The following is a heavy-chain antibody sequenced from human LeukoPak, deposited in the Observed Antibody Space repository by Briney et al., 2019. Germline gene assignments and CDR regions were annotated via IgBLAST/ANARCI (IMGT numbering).Heavy chain of an antibody. D-gene: IGHD6-19*01. V-gene: IGHV4-34*01. Sequence: SETLSLTCAVYGGSFSGYYWSWVRQPPGKGLEWIGEINHSGSTNYNPSLKSRVTISVDTSKNQFSLNLSSVTEADTAVYYRARGRNMAVAVSWFDPWGQGTLVSVSS. CDR2: INHSGST. CDR1: GGSFSGYY. J-gene: IGHJ5*02. CDR3: ARGRNMAVAVSWFDP.